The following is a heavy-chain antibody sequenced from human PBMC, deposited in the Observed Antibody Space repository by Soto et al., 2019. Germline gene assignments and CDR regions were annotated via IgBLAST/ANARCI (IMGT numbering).Heavy chain of an antibody. CDR2: IYSDGTT. CDR3: ARDRGYRSGSFGS. D-gene: IGHD5-18*01. Sequence: QVQLQESGPGLVKPSETLSLTCIVSGGSISVYYWSWIRQPAGKELEWIGRIYSDGTTNYNPSLKGRGTMSVDTSKKQISLKLTSVTAADTAMYYCARDRGYRSGSFGSWGQGVLVTVSS. J-gene: IGHJ5*02. V-gene: IGHV4-4*07. CDR1: GGSISVYY.